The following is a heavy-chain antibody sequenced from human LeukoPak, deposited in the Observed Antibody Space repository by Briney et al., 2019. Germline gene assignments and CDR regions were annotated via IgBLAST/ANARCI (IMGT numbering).Heavy chain of an antibody. CDR3: ATQQWLVREVVY. CDR2: IYHSGST. Sequence: SETLSLTCTVSGGSISSYYWGWIRQPPGKGLEWIGSIYHSGSTYYNPSLKSRVTISVDTSKNQFSLKLSSVTAADTAVYYCATQQWLVREVVYWGQGTLVTVSS. CDR1: GGSISSYY. V-gene: IGHV4-38-2*02. D-gene: IGHD6-19*01. J-gene: IGHJ4*02.